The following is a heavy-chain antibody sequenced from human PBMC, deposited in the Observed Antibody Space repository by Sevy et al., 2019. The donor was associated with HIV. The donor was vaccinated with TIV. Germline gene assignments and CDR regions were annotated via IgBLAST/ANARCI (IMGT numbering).Heavy chain of an antibody. D-gene: IGHD6-25*01. CDR3: AKDIRSLTAASSGMDV. V-gene: IGHV3-7*03. CDR2: IKQDASEI. CDR1: GFTFSNYW. J-gene: IGHJ6*02. Sequence: GGSLRLSCAASGFTFSNYWMTWVRQAPGKGLEWVAYIKQDASEIYYVDSVKGRFIISRDNAENSLYLQMNSLRPDDTALYYCAKDIRSLTAASSGMDVWGQGTTVTVSS.